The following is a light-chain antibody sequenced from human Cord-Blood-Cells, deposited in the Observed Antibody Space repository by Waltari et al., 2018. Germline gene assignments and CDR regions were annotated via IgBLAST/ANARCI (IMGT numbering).Light chain of an antibody. CDR1: NLGDKY. V-gene: IGLV3-1*01. Sequence: SYELTQPPSVSVSPGQTASITCSGDNLGDKYACWYQQNPGQSPVLVIYQDSKRPSGIPERFSGSNSGNTATLTISGTQAMDEADYYCQAWDSSTVVFGGGTKLTVL. CDR3: QAWDSSTVV. J-gene: IGLJ2*01. CDR2: QDS.